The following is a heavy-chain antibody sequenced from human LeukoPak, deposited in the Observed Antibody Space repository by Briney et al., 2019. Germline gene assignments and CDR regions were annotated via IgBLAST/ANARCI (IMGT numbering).Heavy chain of an antibody. CDR1: GFTFSSYG. D-gene: IGHD3-22*01. CDR3: AKGGGSGSHDNSGYCFDY. V-gene: IGHV3-30*18. CDR2: ISYDGSNK. J-gene: IGHJ4*02. Sequence: GGSLRLSCAASGFTFSSYGIHWVRQAPGKGLEWVAFISYDGSNKYYADSVKGRFTISRDNSKNTLYLQMSSLRAEDTAVYYCAKGGGSGSHDNSGYCFDYWGQGTLVTVSS.